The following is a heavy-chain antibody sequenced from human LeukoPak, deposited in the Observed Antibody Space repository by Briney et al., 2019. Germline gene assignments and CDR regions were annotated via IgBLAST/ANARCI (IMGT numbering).Heavy chain of an antibody. CDR3: AKDIHDRGYADY. J-gene: IGHJ4*02. D-gene: IGHD3-22*01. V-gene: IGHV3-43*02. Sequence: GGSLRLSCAASGFTFDDYGMHWVRQAPGKGLEWVSLISGDGGSTIYADSVKGRFTISRDNSKNTLYLQMNSLRTEDTAFYYCAKDIHDRGYADYWGQGTLVTVSS. CDR1: GFTFDDYG. CDR2: ISGDGGST.